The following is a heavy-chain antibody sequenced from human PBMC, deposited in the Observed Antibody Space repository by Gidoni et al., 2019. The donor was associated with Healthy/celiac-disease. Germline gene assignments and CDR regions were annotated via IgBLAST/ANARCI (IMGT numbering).Heavy chain of an antibody. CDR2: IRGSGGSK. D-gene: IGHD3-9*01. V-gene: IGHV3-23*01. Sequence: DVQLLESGGGLVQPGGSLRLSFPASGFTFGSYAMSWVRQAPGKGVEWVSAIRGSGGSKYYAESVKGRFTISRDNSKNTLYMQMNSLRAEDTAVYYCARSYYDILTGLFDYWGQGTLVTVSS. CDR3: ARSYYDILTGLFDY. CDR1: GFTFGSYA. J-gene: IGHJ4*02.